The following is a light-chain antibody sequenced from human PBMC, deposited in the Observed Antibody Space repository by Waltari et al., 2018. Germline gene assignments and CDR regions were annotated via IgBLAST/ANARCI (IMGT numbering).Light chain of an antibody. V-gene: IGKV3D-20*02. CDR1: QNIGRY. CDR2: EAS. CDR3: QNHERLPAT. Sequence: RATRSCRASQNIGRYLVWYQQKPGQAPRLLIYEASRRATGIPDRFSGSGSGTDFSLTISRLEPEDFAVYYCQNHERLPATFGQGTKVEIK. J-gene: IGKJ1*01.